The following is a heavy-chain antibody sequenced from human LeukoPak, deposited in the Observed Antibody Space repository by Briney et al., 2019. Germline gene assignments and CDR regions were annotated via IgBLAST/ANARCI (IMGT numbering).Heavy chain of an antibody. CDR3: ARDLSMVKFDY. J-gene: IGHJ4*02. V-gene: IGHV3-30-3*01. CDR2: ISYDGSNK. Sequence: GGSLRLSCAASGFTFNSYAMHWVRQAPGKGLEWVAVISYDGSNKYYADSVKGRFTISRDNSKNTLYLQMNSLRAEDTAVYYCARDLSMVKFDYWGQGTLVTVSS. D-gene: IGHD5-18*01. CDR1: GFTFNSYA.